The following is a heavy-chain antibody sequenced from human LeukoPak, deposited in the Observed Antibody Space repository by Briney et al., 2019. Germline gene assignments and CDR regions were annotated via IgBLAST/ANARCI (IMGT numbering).Heavy chain of an antibody. Sequence: SETLSLTCTVSGGSISSYYWSWIRQPAGKGLEWIGRIYTSGSTNYNPSLKSRVTMSVDTSKNQFSLKLSSVTAADTAVYYCARGQYYYGSGSYFWRYYYYYYMDVWGKGTTVTISS. V-gene: IGHV4-4*07. CDR3: ARGQYYYGSGSYFWRYYYYYYMDV. J-gene: IGHJ6*03. CDR2: IYTSGST. D-gene: IGHD3-10*01. CDR1: GGSISSYY.